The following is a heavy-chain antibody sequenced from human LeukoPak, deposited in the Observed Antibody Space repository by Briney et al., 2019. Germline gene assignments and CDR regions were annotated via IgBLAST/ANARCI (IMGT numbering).Heavy chain of an antibody. V-gene: IGHV4-34*01. J-gene: IGHJ4*02. CDR3: ASSGGRLGELSLPPVGY. Sequence: SETLSLTCAVYGGSFSGYYWSWFRQPPGKGLQWIGGINHSGSTNYNPSPKSRINISGDTSKNQFSLKLSPVTAADTAVYYCASSGGRLGELSLPPVGYWGQGTLVTVSS. CDR1: GGSFSGYY. CDR2: INHSGST. D-gene: IGHD3-16*02.